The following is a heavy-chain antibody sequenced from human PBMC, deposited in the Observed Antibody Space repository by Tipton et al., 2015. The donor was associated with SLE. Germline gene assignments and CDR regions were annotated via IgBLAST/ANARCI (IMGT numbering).Heavy chain of an antibody. V-gene: IGHV1-46*01. J-gene: IGHJ4*02. D-gene: IGHD6-6*01. Sequence: QLVQSGAEVKKPGTSVKVSCKASGFIFTKSYMHWVRQAPGQGLEWMGIINPSDGSTTYAQQFQGRVTMTRDTSTSTVYLELSSLRSEDTAVYFCARERSGMDEYYFDSWGQGTLVTVSS. CDR3: ARERSGMDEYYFDS. CDR1: GFIFTKSY. CDR2: INPSDGST.